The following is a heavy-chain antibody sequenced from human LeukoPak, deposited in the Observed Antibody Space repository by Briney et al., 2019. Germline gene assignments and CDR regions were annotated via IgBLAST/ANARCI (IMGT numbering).Heavy chain of an antibody. CDR2: ISSSSSTI. CDR1: GFTFSSYS. V-gene: IGHV3-48*02. Sequence: PGGSLRLSCAASGFTFSSYSMNWVRQAPGKGLEWVSYISSSSSTIYYADSVKGRFTISRDNAKNSLYLQMNSLRDEDTAVYYCARDNWDMITFGGVIVYYFDYWGQGTLVTVSS. D-gene: IGHD3-16*02. CDR3: ARDNWDMITFGGVIVYYFDY. J-gene: IGHJ4*02.